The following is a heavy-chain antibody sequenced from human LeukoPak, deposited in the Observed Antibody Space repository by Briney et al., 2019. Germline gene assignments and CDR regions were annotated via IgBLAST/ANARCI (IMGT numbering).Heavy chain of an antibody. Sequence: PGGSLRLSCAASGFTFSSYSMSWVRQAPGKGLEWVSTIGGGGLSSYYADSVKGRFTISRDNSRNTQYVQMNSLRAEDTAVYYCAKTVAGTWVNFDYWGQGTLVTVSS. V-gene: IGHV3-23*01. D-gene: IGHD6-19*01. CDR2: IGGGGLSS. J-gene: IGHJ4*02. CDR1: GFTFSSYS. CDR3: AKTVAGTWVNFDY.